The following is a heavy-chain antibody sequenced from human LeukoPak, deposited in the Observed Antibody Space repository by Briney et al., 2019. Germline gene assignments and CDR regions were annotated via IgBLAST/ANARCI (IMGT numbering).Heavy chain of an antibody. D-gene: IGHD2-2*01. CDR2: IRYDSSNK. Sequence: GGSLRLSCVASGFTLSNYGMHWVRQAPGKGPEWVSFIRYDSSNKYYVDSVTGRFTISRDNSKNTLYLQMNNLGAEDTAVYYCAKDRAALPVTTYNFDFWGQGTLVTVSS. CDR1: GFTLSNYG. CDR3: AKDRAALPVTTYNFDF. V-gene: IGHV3-30*02. J-gene: IGHJ4*02.